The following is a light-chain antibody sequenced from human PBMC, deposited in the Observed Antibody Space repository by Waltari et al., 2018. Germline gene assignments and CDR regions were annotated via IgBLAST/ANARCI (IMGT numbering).Light chain of an antibody. CDR1: QSIVTW. CDR2: MAS. J-gene: IGKJ2*01. Sequence: IQMTESRSTLSASVVDSVTITCRASQSIVTWLAWYQQKPGKAPKLLIYMASRLEGGVPSRFSASGSGTEFTLTISSLQPDDFATYYCQQYKSSSYTFGHGTKLEI. CDR3: QQYKSSSYT. V-gene: IGKV1-5*03.